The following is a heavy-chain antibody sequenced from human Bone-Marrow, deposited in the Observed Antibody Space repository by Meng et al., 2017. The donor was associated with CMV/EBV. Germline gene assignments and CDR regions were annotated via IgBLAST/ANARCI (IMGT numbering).Heavy chain of an antibody. V-gene: IGHV3-7*01. CDR2: IKQDGSEK. CDR3: ARDIVVVPAAIYWFDP. CDR1: GFTFSSYG. D-gene: IGHD2-2*01. Sequence: GGSLRLSCAASGFTFSSYGMHWVRQAPGKGLEWMANIKQDGSEKYYVDSVKGRFTISRDNAKNSLYLQMNSLRAEDTAVYYCARDIVVVPAAIYWFDPWGQGTLVTVSS. J-gene: IGHJ5*02.